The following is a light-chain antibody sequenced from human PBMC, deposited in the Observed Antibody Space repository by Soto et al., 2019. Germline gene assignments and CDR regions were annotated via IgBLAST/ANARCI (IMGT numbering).Light chain of an antibody. J-gene: IGKJ1*01. Sequence: EIVLTQSPATLSLSPGERATLSCRASQSVGRDYLAWYQQKPGQAPRLVIYNASNRASGIPDRFSGSGSGTDFTLTISRLEPEDFAVYYCQQYGSSPPVTFGQGTKVDIK. CDR2: NAS. CDR1: QSVGRDY. V-gene: IGKV3-20*01. CDR3: QQYGSSPPVT.